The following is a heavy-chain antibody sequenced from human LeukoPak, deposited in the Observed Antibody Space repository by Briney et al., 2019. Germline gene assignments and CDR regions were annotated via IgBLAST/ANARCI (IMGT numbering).Heavy chain of an antibody. D-gene: IGHD6-13*01. CDR2: MNPNTGKT. J-gene: IGHJ4*02. CDR3: ARGSRWYQLDY. CDR1: GYTFTSYD. V-gene: IGHV1-8*01. Sequence: ASVKVSCKASGYTFTSYDINWVRQASGQGPEWMGWMNPNTGKTGYARNCQGRATMTRNTSISTAYMALTSLRSDDTAVYYCARGSRWYQLDYWGQGTLVTVSS.